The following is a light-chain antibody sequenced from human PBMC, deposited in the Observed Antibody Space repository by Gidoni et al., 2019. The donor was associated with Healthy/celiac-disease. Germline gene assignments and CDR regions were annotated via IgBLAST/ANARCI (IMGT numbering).Light chain of an antibody. Sequence: DIQMTQSPSSLSASVGDRVTITCRASQSISSYLHLYQQKPGKAPKLLIYAASSLQSGVPSRISGSGAGTDFTLTISSLQPEDFATYYCQQSYSTPQNTVGQGIKLEIK. J-gene: IGKJ2*01. CDR1: QSISSY. CDR3: QQSYSTPQNT. V-gene: IGKV1-39*01. CDR2: AAS.